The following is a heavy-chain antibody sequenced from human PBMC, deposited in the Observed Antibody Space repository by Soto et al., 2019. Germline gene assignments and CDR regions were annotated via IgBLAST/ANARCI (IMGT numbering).Heavy chain of an antibody. CDR2: ISGSGGST. J-gene: IGHJ1*01. V-gene: IGHV3-23*01. Sequence: GGSLRLSCAASGFTFSSYAMSWVRQAPGKGLEWVSAISGSGGSTYYADSVKGRFTISRDNSKNTLYLQMNSLRAEDTAVYYCAKAEETITIFGVVPKLFQHWGQGTLVTVSS. CDR1: GFTFSSYA. D-gene: IGHD3-3*01. CDR3: AKAEETITIFGVVPKLFQH.